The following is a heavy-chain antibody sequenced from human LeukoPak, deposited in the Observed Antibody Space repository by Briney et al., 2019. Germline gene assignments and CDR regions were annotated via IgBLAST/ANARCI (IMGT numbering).Heavy chain of an antibody. CDR2: ISGSGGST. J-gene: IGHJ6*02. CDR3: ANKDGMDV. V-gene: IGHV3-23*01. Sequence: GGSLRLSCAASGFTFNTYWMTWVRQAPGKGLEWVSAISGSGGSTYYADSVKGRFTISRDNSKNTLYLQMNSLRAEDTAVYYCANKDGMDVWGQGTTVTVSS. CDR1: GFTFNTYW.